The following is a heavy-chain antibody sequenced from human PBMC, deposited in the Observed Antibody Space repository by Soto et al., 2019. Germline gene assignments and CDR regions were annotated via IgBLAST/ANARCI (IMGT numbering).Heavy chain of an antibody. CDR3: ARDGDYGDYLGTDY. Sequence: XGTLSLTCTVSGGSISSYYWSWIRQPAGKGLEWIGRIYTSGSTNYNPSLKSRVTMSVDTSKNQFSLKLSSVTAADTAVYYCARDGDYGDYLGTDYWGQGTLVTVSS. CDR2: IYTSGST. V-gene: IGHV4-4*07. D-gene: IGHD4-17*01. CDR1: GGSISSYY. J-gene: IGHJ4*02.